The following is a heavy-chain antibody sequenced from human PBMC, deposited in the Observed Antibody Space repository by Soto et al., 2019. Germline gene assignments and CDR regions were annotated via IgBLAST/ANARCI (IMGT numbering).Heavy chain of an antibody. CDR3: ARDLWGYCGADCYPLDV. CDR2: MYNTGST. CDR1: GGSISSYY. J-gene: IGHJ6*02. V-gene: IGHV4-59*01. D-gene: IGHD2-21*02. Sequence: SETLSLTCTVSGGSISSYYWSWIRQPPGKGLEWIGYMYNTGSTIYNPSLKRRVTTSVDTSKNQFSLKLNSVTAADTAVYYCARDLWGYCGADCYPLDVWGQGTMVTVSS.